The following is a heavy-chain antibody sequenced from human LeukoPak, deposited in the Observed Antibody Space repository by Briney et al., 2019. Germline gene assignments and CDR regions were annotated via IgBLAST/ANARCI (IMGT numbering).Heavy chain of an antibody. CDR1: GGTFSSYA. D-gene: IGHD2-15*01. J-gene: IGHJ4*02. Sequence: SVKVSCKASGGTFSSYAISWVRQAPGQGLEWMGGIIPIFGTANYAQKFQGRVTITTDESTSTAYMELSSLRSEDTAVYYCARGGDIVTGGYFDYWGQGTLVTVSS. CDR2: IIPIFGTA. CDR3: ARGGDIVTGGYFDY. V-gene: IGHV1-69*05.